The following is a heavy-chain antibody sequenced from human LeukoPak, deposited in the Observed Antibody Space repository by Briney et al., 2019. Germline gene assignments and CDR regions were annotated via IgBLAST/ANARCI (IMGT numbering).Heavy chain of an antibody. Sequence: PSETLSLTCTVSGGSISSGSYYWSWIRQPPGKGLEWIGYIYYSGSTNYNPSLKSRVTISVDTSKNQFSLKLSSVTAADTAVYYCASQGAYGGYVGYWGQGTLVTVSS. V-gene: IGHV4-61*01. CDR2: IYYSGST. CDR3: ASQGAYGGYVGY. D-gene: IGHD5-12*01. J-gene: IGHJ4*02. CDR1: GGSISSGSYY.